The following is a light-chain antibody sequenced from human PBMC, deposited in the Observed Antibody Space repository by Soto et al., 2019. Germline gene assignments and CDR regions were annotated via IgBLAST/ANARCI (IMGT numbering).Light chain of an antibody. CDR1: SSNIGSHYD. Sequence: QSVLTQPPSVSGAPGQRVTISCTGSSSNIGSHYDVHWYQHVPGTAPKLLIYGNTNRPSGVPDRFSGSKSGTSASLDINGLQADDEADYYCQSYDRSLYDSNVFGPGTKVTVL. J-gene: IGLJ1*01. V-gene: IGLV1-40*01. CDR3: QSYDRSLYDSNV. CDR2: GNT.